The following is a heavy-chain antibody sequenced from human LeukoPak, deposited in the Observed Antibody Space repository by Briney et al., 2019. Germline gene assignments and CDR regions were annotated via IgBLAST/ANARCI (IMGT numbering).Heavy chain of an antibody. D-gene: IGHD4-23*01. Sequence: PGGSLRLSCAASGFTFSDYYLSWIRQAPGKGLEWVSYTSGSGNTIYYADSVKGRFTISRDNTKNSLFLQMNSLGAEDTAVYYCARGSVVSGDYWGQGTLVTVSS. J-gene: IGHJ4*02. CDR2: TSGSGNTI. V-gene: IGHV3-11*04. CDR1: GFTFSDYY. CDR3: ARGSVVSGDY.